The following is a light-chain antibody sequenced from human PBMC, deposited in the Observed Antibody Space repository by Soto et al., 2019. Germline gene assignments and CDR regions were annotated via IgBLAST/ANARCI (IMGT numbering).Light chain of an antibody. Sequence: EIVLTQSPGTLSLSPGERATLSCRASQSVSSSYLAWYQQKPGQAPRLLIYGASSRATGIPDRFSGSGSGTDFSLTISRLEPKDFAVYYFQQYGSSPPWTFGQGTKVEIK. CDR2: GAS. CDR3: QQYGSSPPWT. CDR1: QSVSSSY. J-gene: IGKJ1*01. V-gene: IGKV3-20*01.